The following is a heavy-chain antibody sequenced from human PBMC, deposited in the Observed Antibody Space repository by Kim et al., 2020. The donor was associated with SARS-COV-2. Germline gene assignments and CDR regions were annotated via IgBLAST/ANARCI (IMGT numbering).Heavy chain of an antibody. CDR2: ISYDGSNK. V-gene: IGHV3-30*18. D-gene: IGHD2-2*01. CDR3: AKDKADIVVVPAAMRRDY. Sequence: GGSLRLSCAASGFTFSSYGMHWVHQAPGKGLEWVAVISYDGSNKYYADSVKGRFTISRDNSKNTLYLQMNSLRAEDTAVYYCAKDKADIVVVPAAMRRDYWGQGTLVTVSS. J-gene: IGHJ4*02. CDR1: GFTFSSYG.